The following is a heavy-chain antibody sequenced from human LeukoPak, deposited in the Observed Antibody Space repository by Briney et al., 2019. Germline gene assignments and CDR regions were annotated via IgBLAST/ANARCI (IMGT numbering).Heavy chain of an antibody. J-gene: IGHJ4*02. CDR1: GFTFSDFG. D-gene: IGHD5-18*01. V-gene: IGHV3-48*01. Sequence: GGSLRLSCAASGFTFSDFGMTWVRQAPGKGLEWVSYISSSSLSIYNADSVKGRFTISRDNARNSLYLQMNSLRAEDTAMYYCARDATPTQLWFRGSFDYWGLGALVTVAS. CDR3: ARDATPTQLWFRGSFDY. CDR2: ISSSSLSI.